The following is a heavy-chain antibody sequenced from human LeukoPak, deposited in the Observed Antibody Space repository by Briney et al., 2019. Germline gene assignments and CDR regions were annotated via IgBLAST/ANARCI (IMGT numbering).Heavy chain of an antibody. J-gene: IGHJ4*02. D-gene: IGHD5-18*01. V-gene: IGHV3-21*01. CDR1: GFSFSTDS. CDR3: ARSFGGYSPSADY. CDR2: ITSSSSYI. Sequence: AGGSLRLSCAASGFSFSTDSMNWVRQAPGKGLEWVSSITSSSSYIYYADSVRGRFTISRDNAKNSLYLQMNSLRAEDTAVYYCARSFGGYSPSADYWGQGTLVTVSS.